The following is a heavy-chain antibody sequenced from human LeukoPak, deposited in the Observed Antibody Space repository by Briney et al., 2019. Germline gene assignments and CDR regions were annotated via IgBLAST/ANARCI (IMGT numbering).Heavy chain of an antibody. D-gene: IGHD3-10*01. CDR2: ISYDGSNK. J-gene: IGHJ6*02. CDR3: ASQGGLLWFGELSGGMDV. V-gene: IGHV3-30-3*01. Sequence: VRXXPXKXLXWXXFISYDGSNKYYADSVKGRFTISRDNSKNTLYLQMNSLRAEDTAVYYCASQGGLLWFGELSGGMDVWGQGTTVTVSS.